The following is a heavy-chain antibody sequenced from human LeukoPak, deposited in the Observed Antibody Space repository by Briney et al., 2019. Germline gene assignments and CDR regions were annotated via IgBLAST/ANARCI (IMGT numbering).Heavy chain of an antibody. CDR1: GGSISSYY. CDR3: ARWVRGGYFFDY. V-gene: IGHV4-39*01. D-gene: IGHD3-22*01. J-gene: IGHJ4*02. CDR2: IYYSGST. Sequence: PSETLSLTCTVSGGSISSYYWGWIRQPPGKGLEWIGSIYYSGSTYYNPSLKSRVTISVDTSKNQFSLKLSSVTAADTAVYYCARWVRGGYFFDYWGQGTLVTVSS.